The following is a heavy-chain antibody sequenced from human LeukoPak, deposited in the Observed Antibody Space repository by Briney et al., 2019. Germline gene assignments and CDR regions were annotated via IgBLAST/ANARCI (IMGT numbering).Heavy chain of an antibody. V-gene: IGHV4-59*01. CDR3: ARDGKVTTPYYYYYGMGV. CDR1: GGSISSYY. CDR2: IYYSGST. D-gene: IGHD4-17*01. J-gene: IGHJ6*02. Sequence: PSETLSLTCTVSGGSISSYYWSWIRQPPGKGLEWIGYIYYSGSTNYNPSLKSRVTISVDTSKNQFSLKLSSVTAADTAVYYCARDGKVTTPYYYYYGMGVWGQGTTVTVSS.